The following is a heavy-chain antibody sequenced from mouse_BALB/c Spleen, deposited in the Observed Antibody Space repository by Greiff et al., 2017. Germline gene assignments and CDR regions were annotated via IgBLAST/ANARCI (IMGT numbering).Heavy chain of an antibody. CDR3: TRYYYGMDD. V-gene: IGHV1-69*02. Sequence: QVQLQQPGAELVRPGASVKLSCKASGYTFTSYWINWVKQRPGQGLEWIGNIYPSDSYTNYNQKFKDKATLTVDKSSSTAYMQLSSPTSEDSAVYYCTRYYYGMDDWGQGTSVTVSS. CDR1: GYTFTSYW. CDR2: IYPSDSYT. J-gene: IGHJ4*01.